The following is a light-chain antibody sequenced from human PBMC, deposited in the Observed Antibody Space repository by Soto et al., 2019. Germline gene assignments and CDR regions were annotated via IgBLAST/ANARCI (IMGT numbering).Light chain of an antibody. CDR2: DTF. CDR1: QDITTY. Sequence: IVLTQSPGRLSLSPGERATLTCRASQDITTYLAWYQQKPGQAPRLFIYDTFNRASGAPARFSGSGSGTVFTLTITNVAPEDSAVYFCQQRSSWPLTFGGGTKVEIK. J-gene: IGKJ4*01. V-gene: IGKV3-11*01. CDR3: QQRSSWPLT.